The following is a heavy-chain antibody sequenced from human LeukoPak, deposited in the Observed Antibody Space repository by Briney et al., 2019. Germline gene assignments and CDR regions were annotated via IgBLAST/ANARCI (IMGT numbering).Heavy chain of an antibody. CDR2: IYYSGSP. Sequence: SQTLSLTCTVSGGSISSGGYYWRWIRQHPGRGLEWIGYIYYSGSPYYNPSLKSRVTISVDTSKNQFSLKLSSVTAADTAVYYCASLFGELLPAYYYSGMDVWGQGTTVTVSS. D-gene: IGHD3-10*02. CDR3: ASLFGELLPAYYYSGMDV. J-gene: IGHJ6*02. V-gene: IGHV4-31*03. CDR1: GGSISSGGYY.